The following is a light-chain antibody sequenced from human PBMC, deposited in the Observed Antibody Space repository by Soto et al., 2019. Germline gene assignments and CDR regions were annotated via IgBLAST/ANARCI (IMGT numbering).Light chain of an antibody. CDR3: LQAFSYPLM. J-gene: IGKJ1*01. CDR1: QAIKND. CDR2: AAS. Sequence: IQMTQSPSSLSASVGDRVIITCRASQAIKNDLAWYQQKPGKAPKLLIYAASTLQSGVPSRFSGSGSGKDFTLTISSLQPEDFATYCCLQAFSYPLMFGQGTKVDIK. V-gene: IGKV1-6*01.